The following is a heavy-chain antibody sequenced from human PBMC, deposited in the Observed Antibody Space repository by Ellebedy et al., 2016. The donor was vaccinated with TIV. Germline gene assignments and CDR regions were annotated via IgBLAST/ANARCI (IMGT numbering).Heavy chain of an antibody. Sequence: AASVKVSCKASGYTFTGYYMHWMRQAPGQGLEWMGIMNANDGDTTYAQKFQGRVTMTRDTSTPTVYMELTSLRFEDTAVYYCARAAAMTKVSSPSAYWGQGTLVTVSS. D-gene: IGHD4-17*01. CDR2: MNANDGDT. V-gene: IGHV1-46*01. CDR1: GYTFTGYY. J-gene: IGHJ4*02. CDR3: ARAAAMTKVSSPSAY.